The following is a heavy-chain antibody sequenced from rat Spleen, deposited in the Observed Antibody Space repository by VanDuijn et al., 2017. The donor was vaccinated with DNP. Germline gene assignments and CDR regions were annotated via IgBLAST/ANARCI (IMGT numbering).Heavy chain of an antibody. D-gene: IGHD3-8*01. V-gene: IGHV2-19*01. J-gene: IGHJ2*01. Sequence: QVQLRESGPGLLQPSQTLSLTCTVSGFSLADYSIHWVRQPPGEGLEWMGRIQSGGSTDYNSALKSRLSISRDTSKSQVFLKMNSVQTEDTAMYFCTRDLGGSPFDYWGQGVMVTVSS. CDR2: IQSGGST. CDR1: GFSLADYS. CDR3: TRDLGGSPFDY.